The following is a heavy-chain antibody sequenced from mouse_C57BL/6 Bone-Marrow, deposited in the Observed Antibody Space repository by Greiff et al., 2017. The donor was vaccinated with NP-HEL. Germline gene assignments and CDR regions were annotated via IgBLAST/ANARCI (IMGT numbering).Heavy chain of an antibody. CDR3: ASPITTVVASYWYFDV. CDR2: IWSGGST. J-gene: IGHJ1*03. Sequence: QVQLKQSGPGLVQPSQSLSITCTVSGFSLTSYGVHWVRPSPGKGLEWLGVIWSGGSTDYNAAFISRLRISKDNSKSQVFFKMNSLQADDTAIDYCASPITTVVASYWYFDVWGTGTTVTVSS. CDR1: GFSLTSYG. V-gene: IGHV2-2*01. D-gene: IGHD1-1*01.